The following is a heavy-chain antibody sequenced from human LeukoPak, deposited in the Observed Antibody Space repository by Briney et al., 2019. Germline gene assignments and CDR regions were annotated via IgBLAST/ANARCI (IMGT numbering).Heavy chain of an antibody. CDR3: ARDLCSGGSCYPGWLDP. V-gene: IGHV4-59*01. Sequence: PSETLSLTCTVSGVSISSYYWSWIRQPPGKGLDWIGYISYSGSTNYNPPLSSRVTISVDTSKNQFSLKLSSVTPADTAVYYCARDLCSGGSCYPGWLDPWGQGTLVTVSS. D-gene: IGHD2-15*01. CDR1: GVSISSYY. CDR2: ISYSGST. J-gene: IGHJ5*02.